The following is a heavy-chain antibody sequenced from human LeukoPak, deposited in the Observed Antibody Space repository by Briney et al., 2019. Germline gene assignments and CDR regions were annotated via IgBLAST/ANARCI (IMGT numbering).Heavy chain of an antibody. CDR2: INSDGSST. CDR1: GFTFSSYW. CDR3: ATSYCGGDCYSRGAMDYYMDV. Sequence: PGGSLRLSCAASGFTFSSYWMHWVRQAPGKGLVWVSRINSDGSSTSYADSVKGRFTISRDNSKNTLYLQMNSLRAEDTAVYYCATSYCGGDCYSRGAMDYYMDVWGKGTTVTVSS. V-gene: IGHV3-74*01. J-gene: IGHJ6*03. D-gene: IGHD2-21*02.